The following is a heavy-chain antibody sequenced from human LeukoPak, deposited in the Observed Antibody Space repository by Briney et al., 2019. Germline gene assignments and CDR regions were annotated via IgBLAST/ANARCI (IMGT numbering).Heavy chain of an antibody. CDR3: ARRGTSSSWAHFDY. V-gene: IGHV3-23*01. J-gene: IGHJ4*02. Sequence: PGGSLRLSCAASGFTFNNFVMSWLRQAPGKGLEWVSSISGDGGGTYYDDSVKGRFTISRDNSNTTVYLQMNSLRADDTAVYYCARRGTSSSWAHFDYWGQGTLVTVSS. CDR2: ISGDGGGT. CDR1: GFTFNNFV. D-gene: IGHD6-13*01.